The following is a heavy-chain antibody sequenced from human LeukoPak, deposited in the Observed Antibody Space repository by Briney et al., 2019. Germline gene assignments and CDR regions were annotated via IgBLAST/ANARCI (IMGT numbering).Heavy chain of an antibody. CDR3: TKATQWLAFDY. V-gene: IGHV4-59*01. D-gene: IGHD6-19*01. Sequence: PSETLSLTCTVSGGSISSFYWSWIRQPPGKGLEYIGYISYSGTTSYNPSLKSRVTISVDTSKNQFSLKLTSVTAADTAVYYCTKATQWLAFDYWGRGTLVTVSS. CDR1: GGSISSFY. J-gene: IGHJ4*02. CDR2: ISYSGTT.